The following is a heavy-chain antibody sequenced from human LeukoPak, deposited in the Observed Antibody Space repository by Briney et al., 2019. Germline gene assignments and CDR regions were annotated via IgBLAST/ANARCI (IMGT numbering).Heavy chain of an antibody. D-gene: IGHD2-2*01. Sequence: PSQTLSLTCTVSGGSISSGGYYWSWIRQHPGKGLEWIGYIYYSGSTYYNPSLKSRVTISVDTSKNQFSLKLSSVTAADTAVYYCARGLRRGPAATTSSDYWGQGTLVTVSS. CDR1: GGSISSGGYY. J-gene: IGHJ4*02. V-gene: IGHV4-31*03. CDR3: ARGLRRGPAATTSSDY. CDR2: IYYSGST.